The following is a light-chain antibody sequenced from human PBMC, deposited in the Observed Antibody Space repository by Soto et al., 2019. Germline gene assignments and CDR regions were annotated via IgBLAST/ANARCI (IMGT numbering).Light chain of an antibody. Sequence: QSVLTQPASVSGSPGQSFAISCTGTSSDVGGYNYVSWYQQHPGKAPKLVIYTVTNRPSGVSDRFSGSKSGNTASLTITELQPEDEADYYCISYADSSPVVFGGGTKLTVL. J-gene: IGLJ2*01. CDR1: SSDVGGYNY. V-gene: IGLV2-14*01. CDR2: TVT. CDR3: ISYADSSPVV.